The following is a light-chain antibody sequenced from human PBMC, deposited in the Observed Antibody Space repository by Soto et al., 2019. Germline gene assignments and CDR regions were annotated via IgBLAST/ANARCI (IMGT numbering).Light chain of an antibody. V-gene: IGKV2-28*01. CDR1: QSLLHSNGDNY. Sequence: DLVMTQSPLSLPVTPGEPASISCRSSQSLLHSNGDNYFDWYLQKPGQSPQLLIYLGSNRASGVPDRFSGSGSGTDFTLKISRVEAEDVGIYYCMQTLQTPWTFGQGTKVEIK. J-gene: IGKJ1*01. CDR2: LGS. CDR3: MQTLQTPWT.